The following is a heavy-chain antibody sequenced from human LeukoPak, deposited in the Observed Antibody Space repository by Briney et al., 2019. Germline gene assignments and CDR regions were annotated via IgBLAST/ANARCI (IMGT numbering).Heavy chain of an antibody. J-gene: IGHJ6*02. V-gene: IGHV4-4*07. CDR3: ARDRLTYYGMDV. CDR1: GGSISSYY. CDR2: IYNGGST. D-gene: IGHD3-16*01. Sequence: ASETLSLTCTVSGGSISSYYWSWIRQPTGKGLEWIGRIYNGGSTNYNPSLKSRVTMSVDTSKNQVSLKVNSVTAADTAVHYCARDRLTYYGMDVWGQGTTVTVSS.